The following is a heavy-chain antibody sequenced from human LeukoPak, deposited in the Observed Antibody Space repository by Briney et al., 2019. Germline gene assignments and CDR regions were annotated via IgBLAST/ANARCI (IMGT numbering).Heavy chain of an antibody. J-gene: IGHJ4*02. CDR3: ARLSNEYSSSSLH. Sequence: PSETLSLTCTVSGGSISSGGYYWSWIRQHPGKGLEWIGYIYYSGSTYYNPSLKSRVTISVDTSKNQFSLKLSSVTAADTAVYYCARLSNEYSSSSLHWGQGTLVTVSS. CDR1: GGSISSGGYY. V-gene: IGHV4-31*03. CDR2: IYYSGST. D-gene: IGHD6-6*01.